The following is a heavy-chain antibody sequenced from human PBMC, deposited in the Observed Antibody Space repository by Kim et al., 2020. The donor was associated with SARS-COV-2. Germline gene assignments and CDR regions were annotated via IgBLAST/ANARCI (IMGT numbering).Heavy chain of an antibody. V-gene: IGHV4-39*07. D-gene: IGHD2-15*01. Sequence: SETLSLTCTVSGGSISSSSYYWGWIRQPPGKGLEWIGSIYYSGSTYYNPSLKSRVTIPVDTSKNQFSLKLSPVTAADTAVYYCARDGGRYCSGGSCSTSFDPWGQGTLVTVSS. CDR3: ARDGGRYCSGGSCSTSFDP. J-gene: IGHJ5*02. CDR2: IYYSGST. CDR1: GGSISSSSYY.